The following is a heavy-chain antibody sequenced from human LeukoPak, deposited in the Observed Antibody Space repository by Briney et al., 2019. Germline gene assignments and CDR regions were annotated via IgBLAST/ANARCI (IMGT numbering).Heavy chain of an antibody. V-gene: IGHV1-69*01. CDR3: ARVFTMVRGAFDP. D-gene: IGHD3-10*01. J-gene: IGHJ5*02. CDR1: GGTFSSYA. Sequence: SVKVSCKASGGTFSSYAISWVRQAPGQGLEWMGGIIPIFGTANYAQKFQGRVTITAGESTSTAYMELSSLRSEDTAVYYCARVFTMVRGAFDPWGQGTLVTVSS. CDR2: IIPIFGTA.